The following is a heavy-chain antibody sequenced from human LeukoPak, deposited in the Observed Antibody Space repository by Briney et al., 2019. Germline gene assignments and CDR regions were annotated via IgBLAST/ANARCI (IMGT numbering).Heavy chain of an antibody. CDR2: ISAYNGNT. CDR1: GYTFTNYG. Sequence: ASVKVSCKASGYTFTNYGISWVRQAPGQGLEWMGWISAYNGNTNYAQNFQGRVTMTTDTSTSTAYMGLRSLRSDDTAVYYCGRDYRASGIILVFDYWGQGTLVTVSS. V-gene: IGHV1-18*01. CDR3: GRDYRASGIILVFDY. J-gene: IGHJ4*02. D-gene: IGHD3-10*01.